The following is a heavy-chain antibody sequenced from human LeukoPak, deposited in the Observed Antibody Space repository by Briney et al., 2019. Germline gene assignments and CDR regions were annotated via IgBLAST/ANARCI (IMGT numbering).Heavy chain of an antibody. CDR2: INAGNGNT. J-gene: IGHJ4*02. CDR3: ARVGTRYYDIQPFFDY. CDR1: GYTFTSYA. Sequence: ASVKVSCKASGYTFTSYAMHWVRQAPGQRLEWMGWINAGNGNTKYSQKFQGRVTITVDTSASTAYMELSSLISEDTAVYYCARVGTRYYDIQPFFDYWGQGTLVTVSS. D-gene: IGHD3-9*01. V-gene: IGHV1-3*01.